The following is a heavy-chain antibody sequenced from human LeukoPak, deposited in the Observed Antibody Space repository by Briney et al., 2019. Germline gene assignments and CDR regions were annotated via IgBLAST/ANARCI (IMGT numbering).Heavy chain of an antibody. CDR2: IYPGDSET. J-gene: IGHJ6*03. V-gene: IGHV5-51*01. CDR3: ARLGTAYYYKCMDV. CDR1: GYNSFSNYW. Sequence: GESLKISCMCSGYNSFSNYWIAWVRQMPGKGPEWMGVIYPGDSETKYSPSFEGQVSFSVDRSISTAYLQWSSLQASDTAIYYCARLGTAYYYKCMDVWGKGTTVTVSS. D-gene: IGHD5-18*01.